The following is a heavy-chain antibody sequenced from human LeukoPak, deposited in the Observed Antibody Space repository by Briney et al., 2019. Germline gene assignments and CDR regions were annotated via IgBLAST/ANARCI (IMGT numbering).Heavy chain of an antibody. J-gene: IGHJ6*03. CDR2: IIPIFGTA. CDR1: GGTFSSYA. Sequence: GASVKVSCKASGGTFSSYAISWVRQAPGQGLEWMGGIIPIFGTANYAQKFQGRVTITTDESTSTAYMELSSLRSEDTAVYYCARDMEEGLGDYYYYYMDVWGKGTTVTVSS. D-gene: IGHD3-10*01. V-gene: IGHV1-69*05. CDR3: ARDMEEGLGDYYYYYMDV.